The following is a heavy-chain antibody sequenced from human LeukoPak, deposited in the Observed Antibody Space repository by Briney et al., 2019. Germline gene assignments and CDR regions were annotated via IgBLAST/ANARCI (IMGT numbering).Heavy chain of an antibody. D-gene: IGHD3-16*01. V-gene: IGHV1-18*04. Sequence: ASVKVSCKASGYTFTGYYMHWVRQAPGQGLEWMGWISAYNGNTNYAQKLQGRVTMTTDTSTSTAYMELRSLRSDDTAVYYCARDDRNTYYDYVWGSYGIAFDYWGQGTLVTVSS. J-gene: IGHJ4*02. CDR2: ISAYNGNT. CDR3: ARDDRNTYYDYVWGSYGIAFDY. CDR1: GYTFTGYY.